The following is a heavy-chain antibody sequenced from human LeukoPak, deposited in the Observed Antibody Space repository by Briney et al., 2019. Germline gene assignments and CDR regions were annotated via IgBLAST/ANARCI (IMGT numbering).Heavy chain of an antibody. CDR2: IRYDGSKE. Sequence: PGGSLRLSCAASGFTFKTYGMHWVRQAPGKGLEWVAFIRYDGSKEYYTDSVTGRFTISRDNSKNTLYLQVNSLRAEDTAVYYCAREYCTTTSCYYWFDFWGQGTLATVSS. D-gene: IGHD2-2*01. J-gene: IGHJ4*02. CDR1: GFTFKTYG. CDR3: AREYCTTTSCYYWFDF. V-gene: IGHV3-30*02.